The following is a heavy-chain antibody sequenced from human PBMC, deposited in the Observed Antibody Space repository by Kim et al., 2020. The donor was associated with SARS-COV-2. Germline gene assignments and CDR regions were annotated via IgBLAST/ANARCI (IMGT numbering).Heavy chain of an antibody. J-gene: IGHJ4*02. D-gene: IGHD3-10*01. V-gene: IGHV3-7*01. CDR2: INKDGSEK. CDR1: GFTFNIYW. Sequence: GGSLRLSCAASGFTFNIYWMSWVRQAPGKGLEWVANINKDGSEKYYVDSVKGRFTISRDNAKNSLYLQMNSLRAEDTAVYYCARLAADGSGAEDYWGQGTLVTVSS. CDR3: ARLAADGSGAEDY.